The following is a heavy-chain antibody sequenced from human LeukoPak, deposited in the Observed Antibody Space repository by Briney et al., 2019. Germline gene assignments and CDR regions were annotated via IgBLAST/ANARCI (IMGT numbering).Heavy chain of an antibody. CDR1: GGSISSGGYS. V-gene: IGHV4-30-2*01. CDR2: IYHSGST. CDR3: ARGLGYCSGGSCYPLDAFDI. D-gene: IGHD2-15*01. Sequence: TSETLSLTCAVSGGSISSGGYSWSWIRQPPGKGLEWIGYIYHSGSTYYNPSLKSRVTISVDRSKNQFSLKLSSVTAADTAVYYCARGLGYCSGGSCYPLDAFDIWGQGTMVTVSS. J-gene: IGHJ3*02.